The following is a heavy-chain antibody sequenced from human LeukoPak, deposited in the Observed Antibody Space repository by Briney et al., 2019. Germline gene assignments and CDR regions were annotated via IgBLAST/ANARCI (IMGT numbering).Heavy chain of an antibody. Sequence: PGGSLRLSCAASGFTFSSYSMNWIRQPPGKGLEWIGSIYYSGSTYYNPSLKSRVTISVDTSKNQFSLKLSSVTAADTAVYYCARDRYYYDSSASTFDYWGQGTLVTVSS. J-gene: IGHJ4*02. CDR3: ARDRYYYDSSASTFDY. CDR1: GFTFSSYS. CDR2: IYYSGST. V-gene: IGHV4-39*07. D-gene: IGHD3-22*01.